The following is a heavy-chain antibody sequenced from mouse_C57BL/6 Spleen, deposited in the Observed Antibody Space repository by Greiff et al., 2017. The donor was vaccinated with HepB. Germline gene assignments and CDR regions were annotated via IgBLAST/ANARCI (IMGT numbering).Heavy chain of an antibody. Sequence: DVMLVESGGGLVQPGGSLKLSCAASGFTFSDYYMYWVRQTPEKRLEWVAYISNGGGSTYYPDTVKGRFTISRDNAKNTLYLQMSRLKSEDTAMYYCARGGGYSYYAMDYWGQGTSVTVSS. J-gene: IGHJ4*01. CDR2: ISNGGGST. V-gene: IGHV5-12*01. CDR1: GFTFSDYY. CDR3: ARGGGYSYYAMDY. D-gene: IGHD2-3*01.